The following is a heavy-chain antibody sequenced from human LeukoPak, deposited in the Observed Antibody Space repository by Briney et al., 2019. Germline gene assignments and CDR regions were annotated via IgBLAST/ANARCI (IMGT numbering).Heavy chain of an antibody. CDR3: ARLVFRGYSYGYLFRSVSYFDY. CDR2: INHSGST. V-gene: IGHV4-34*01. CDR1: GGSFSGYY. J-gene: IGHJ4*02. Sequence: PSETLSLTCAVYGGSFSGYYWSWIRQPPGKGLEWIGEINHSGSTNYNPSLKSRVTISVDTSKNQFSLKLSSVTAADTAVYYCARLVFRGYSYGYLFRSVSYFDYWGQGTLVTVSS. D-gene: IGHD5-18*01.